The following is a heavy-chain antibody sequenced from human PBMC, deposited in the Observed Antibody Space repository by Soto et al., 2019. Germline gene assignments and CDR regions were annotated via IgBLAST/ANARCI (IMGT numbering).Heavy chain of an antibody. CDR2: ISGYNGNT. D-gene: IGHD3-10*01. J-gene: IGHJ6*02. V-gene: IGHV1-18*01. CDR1: GYTFSSYG. CDR3: ARDDFVVRGVYYYYGMDV. Sequence: QAQLVQSGAEVKKPGASVKVSCKASGYTFSSYGITWVRQAPGQGLEWMAWISGYNGNTNYAQNLQGRVTMTTDTSTNTAYMELRSLSSDDTAVYYCARDDFVVRGVYYYYGMDVWGQGTTVTVSS.